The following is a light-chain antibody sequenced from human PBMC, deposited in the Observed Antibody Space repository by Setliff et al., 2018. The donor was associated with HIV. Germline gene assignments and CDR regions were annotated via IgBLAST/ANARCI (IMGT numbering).Light chain of an antibody. Sequence: QSVLTQPASVSGSPGQSITISCTGNSSNVGKYDFVSWYRQYPGKAPELTIYEVTQRPSGVSKRFSGSKSGNSASLVISGLQAEDEADYHCSSYSTTGTLFGPGTKVTVL. CDR1: SSNVGKYDF. CDR2: EVT. CDR3: SSYSTTGTL. V-gene: IGLV2-14*02. J-gene: IGLJ1*01.